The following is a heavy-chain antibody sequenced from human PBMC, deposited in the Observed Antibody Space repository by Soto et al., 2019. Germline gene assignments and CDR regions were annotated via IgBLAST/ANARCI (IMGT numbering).Heavy chain of an antibody. J-gene: IGHJ5*02. V-gene: IGHV1-3*01. CDR3: ARDLGDGTNGVCPRRWFDP. D-gene: IGHD2-8*01. CDR2: INAGNGNT. Sequence: ASVKVSCKASGYTFTSYAMHWVRQAPGQRLEWMGWINAGNGNTKYSQKFQGRVTITRDTSASTAYMELSSLRSEDTAVYYCARDLGDGTNGVCPRRWFDPWGQGTLVTVAS. CDR1: GYTFTSYA.